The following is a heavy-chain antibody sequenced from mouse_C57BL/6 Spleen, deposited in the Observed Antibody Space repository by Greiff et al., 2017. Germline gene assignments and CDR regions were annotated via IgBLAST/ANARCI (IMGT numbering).Heavy chain of an antibody. J-gene: IGHJ2*01. D-gene: IGHD1-1*01. CDR2: IYPGSGST. V-gene: IGHV1-55*01. CDR1: GYTFTSYW. CDR3: AIPYYYGSSLYYFDY. Sequence: QVQLKQPGAELVKPGASVKMSCKASGYTFTSYWITWVKQRPGQGLEWIGDIYPGSGSTNYNEKFKSKATLTVDTSSSTAYMQLSSLTSEDSAVYYCAIPYYYGSSLYYFDYWGQGTTLTVSS.